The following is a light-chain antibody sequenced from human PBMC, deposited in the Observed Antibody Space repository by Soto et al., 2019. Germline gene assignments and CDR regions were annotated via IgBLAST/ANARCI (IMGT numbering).Light chain of an antibody. CDR2: DAS. CDR1: QSIINW. Sequence: DIQMTQSPSTLSASVGDRVTITCRASQSIINWLAWYQQRPGEAPKLLMYDASTLENWVPSRFSGSGSGTEFTLTISGLRPDDFATYYCQQYNTYSYTFGQGTKLEIK. CDR3: QQYNTYSYT. V-gene: IGKV1-5*01. J-gene: IGKJ2*01.